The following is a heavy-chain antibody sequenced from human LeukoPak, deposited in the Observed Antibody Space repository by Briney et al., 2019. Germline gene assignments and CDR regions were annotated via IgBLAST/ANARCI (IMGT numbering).Heavy chain of an antibody. CDR3: ARDRGQLVIPFFFDY. D-gene: IGHD3-9*01. CDR1: GFTFSSYS. J-gene: IGHJ4*02. Sequence: PGGSLRLSCAASGFTFSSYSMNWVRQAPGQGLEWVSSISSSSSYIYYADSVKGRFTISRDNAKNSLYLQMNSLRAEDTAVYYCARDRGQLVIPFFFDYWGQGILVTVSS. V-gene: IGHV3-21*01. CDR2: ISSSSSYI.